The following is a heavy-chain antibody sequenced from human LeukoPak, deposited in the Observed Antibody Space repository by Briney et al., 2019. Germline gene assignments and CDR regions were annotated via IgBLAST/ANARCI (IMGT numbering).Heavy chain of an antibody. V-gene: IGHV4-31*03. J-gene: IGHJ6*03. D-gene: IGHD1-26*01. CDR3: ARVPLGGSYYYMDV. CDR2: IYHLGST. CDR1: GASVSRGGYY. Sequence: SETLSLTCTVSGASVSRGGYYWRWIRQHPGKGLEWIGYIYHLGSTYYNPSLKSRLTISIDTSKNQFSLNLRSVTAADTAMYYCARVPLGGSYYYMDVWGKGTSVTVSS.